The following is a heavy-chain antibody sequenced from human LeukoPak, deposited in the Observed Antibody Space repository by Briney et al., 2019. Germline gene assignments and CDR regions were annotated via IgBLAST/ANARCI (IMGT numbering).Heavy chain of an antibody. J-gene: IGHJ4*02. V-gene: IGHV4-30-4*08. CDR3: ARGITSGYAYPYYFDY. D-gene: IGHD5-12*01. CDR1: GGSISSGDYY. CDR2: IYYSGST. Sequence: SQTLSLTCTVSGGSISSGDYYWSWIRQPPGKGLEWIGYIYYSGSTYYNPSLKSRVTISVDTSKNQFSLKLSSVTAADTAAYYCARGITSGYAYPYYFDYWGQGTLVTVSS.